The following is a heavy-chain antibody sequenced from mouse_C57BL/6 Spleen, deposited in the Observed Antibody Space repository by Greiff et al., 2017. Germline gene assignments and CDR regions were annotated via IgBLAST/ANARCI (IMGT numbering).Heavy chain of an antibody. CDR1: GYTFTSYG. J-gene: IGHJ3*01. CDR3: ARPAY. CDR2: IYPRSGNT. V-gene: IGHV1-81*01. Sequence: QVQLQQSGAELARPGASVKLSCKASGYTFTSYGISWVKQRPGQGLEWIGEIYPRSGNTYYNEKFKGKATLTADKSSSTAYMELRSLTSEDSAVYFCARPAYWGQGTLVTVSA.